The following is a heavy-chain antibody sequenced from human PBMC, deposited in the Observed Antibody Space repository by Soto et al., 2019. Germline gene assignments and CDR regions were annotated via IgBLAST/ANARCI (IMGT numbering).Heavy chain of an antibody. CDR1: GVSISSSSYY. V-gene: IGHV4-39*01. J-gene: IGHJ4*02. CDR2: IYYGGSS. CDR3: ARHGSY. Sequence: QLQLQESGPGLVKPSETPSLTCTVSGVSISSSSYYWGWFRQPPGKGLEWIGTIYYGGSSYSNPSLKSRVTISLDTSKNQFSLTLTSVTAADTAVYYCARHGSYWGQGTLVTVPS.